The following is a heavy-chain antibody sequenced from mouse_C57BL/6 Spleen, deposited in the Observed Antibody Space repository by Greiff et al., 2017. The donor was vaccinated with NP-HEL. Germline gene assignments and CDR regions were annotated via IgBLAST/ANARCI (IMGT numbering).Heavy chain of an antibody. V-gene: IGHV1-72*01. J-gene: IGHJ1*03. D-gene: IGHD1-1*01. CDR1: GYTFTSYW. Sequence: QVQLKQPGAELVKPGASVKLSCKASGYTFTSYWMHWVKQRPGRGLEWIGRIDPNSGGTKYNEKFKSKATLTVDKPSSTAYMQLSSLTSEDSAVYYCARSNYYGSSPWYFDVWGTGTTVTVSS. CDR2: IDPNSGGT. CDR3: ARSNYYGSSPWYFDV.